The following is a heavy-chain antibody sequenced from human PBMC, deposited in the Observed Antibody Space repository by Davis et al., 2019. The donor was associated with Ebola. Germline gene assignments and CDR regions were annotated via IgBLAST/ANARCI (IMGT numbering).Heavy chain of an antibody. CDR3: ARDGGRGSAAAGTCLDY. CDR1: GYTFTSYA. V-gene: IGHV1-3*01. D-gene: IGHD6-13*01. CDR2: IKGAIGNT. Sequence: ASVKVSCKASGYTFTSYAMHWVRQAPGQRLEWMGWIKGAIGNTEYSQKLQGRVTITRDTSASTAYMELSSLKSEDTAVYYCARDGGRGSAAAGTCLDYWGQGTLVTVSS. J-gene: IGHJ4*02.